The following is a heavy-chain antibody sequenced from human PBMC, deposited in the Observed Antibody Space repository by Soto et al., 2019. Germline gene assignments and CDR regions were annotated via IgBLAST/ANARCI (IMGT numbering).Heavy chain of an antibody. V-gene: IGHV1-18*01. CDR3: ARVYRITMVQGELSEY. CDR1: GYTFTSYG. CDR2: ISAYNSNT. Sequence: QVQLVQSGAEVKKPGASVKVSCKASGYTFTSYGISWVRQAPGQGLEWMGWISAYNSNTNYAQKLQGRVTMTTDTSTSTAYMELRSLRPDDTAVYYCARVYRITMVQGELSEYWGQGTLVTVSS. J-gene: IGHJ4*02. D-gene: IGHD3-10*01.